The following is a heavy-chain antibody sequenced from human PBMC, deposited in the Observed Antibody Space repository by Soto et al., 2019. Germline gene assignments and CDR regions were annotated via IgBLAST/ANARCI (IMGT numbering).Heavy chain of an antibody. V-gene: IGHV3-64*01. Sequence: GGSLRLSCAASGFTFGSYAMHWVRQAPGKGLEYVSAISSNGGSTYYAQKLQGRVTMTTDTSTSTAYMELRSLRSDDTAVYYCARDLIAARPGWFDPWGQGTLVTVSS. CDR1: GFTFGSYA. J-gene: IGHJ5*02. D-gene: IGHD6-6*01. CDR2: ISSNGGST. CDR3: ARDLIAARPGWFDP.